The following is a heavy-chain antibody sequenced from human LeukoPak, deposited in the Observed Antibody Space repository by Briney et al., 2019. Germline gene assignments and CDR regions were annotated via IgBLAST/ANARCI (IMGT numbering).Heavy chain of an antibody. CDR2: IYHSGST. CDR3: ARESLFGDYVPGWFDP. D-gene: IGHD4-17*01. Sequence: PSETLSLTCTVSGYSISSGYYWGWIRQPPGKGLEWIGSIYHSGSTYYNPSLKSRVTISVDTSKNQFSLKLSSVTAADTAVYYCARESLFGDYVPGWFDPWGQGTLVTVSS. J-gene: IGHJ5*02. V-gene: IGHV4-38-2*02. CDR1: GYSISSGYY.